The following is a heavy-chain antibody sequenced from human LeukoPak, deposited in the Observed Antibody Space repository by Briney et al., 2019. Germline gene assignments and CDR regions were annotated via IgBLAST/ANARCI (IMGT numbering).Heavy chain of an antibody. V-gene: IGHV4-34*01. CDR3: ARGVSGDGQPTDY. CDR2: INHSGST. CDR1: GGSLSGYY. Sequence: SETLSLTCAVYGGSLSGYYWSWIRQPPGKGLEWIGEINHSGSTNYNPSLKSRVTISVDTSKNQFSLKLSSVTAADTAVYYCARGVSGDGQPTDYWGQGTLVTVSS. D-gene: IGHD3-16*02. J-gene: IGHJ4*02.